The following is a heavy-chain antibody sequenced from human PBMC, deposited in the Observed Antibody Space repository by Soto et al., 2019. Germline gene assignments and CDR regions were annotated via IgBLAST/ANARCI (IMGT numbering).Heavy chain of an antibody. J-gene: IGHJ4*02. CDR1: GFTFSSYS. V-gene: IGHV3-48*02. Sequence: EVQLVESGGGLVQPGGSLRLSCAASGFTFSSYSMNWVRQAPGKGLEWVSYISSSSSTIYYADSVKGRFTISRDNAKNSLYLQMNSLRDEDTAVYYCAREIRWDPPPGPPEDYWGQGTLVTVSS. CDR3: AREIRWDPPPGPPEDY. D-gene: IGHD1-26*01. CDR2: ISSSSSTI.